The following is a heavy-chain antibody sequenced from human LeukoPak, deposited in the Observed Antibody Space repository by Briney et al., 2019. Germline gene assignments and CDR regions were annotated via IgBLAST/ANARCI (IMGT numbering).Heavy chain of an antibody. V-gene: IGHV3-30*02. J-gene: IGHJ4*02. CDR2: VRYTGSNQ. D-gene: IGHD5-18*01. Sequence: GGSLRLSCAASGFTFSSYGMHWVRQAPGKGLEWVASVRYTGSNQYYTDSVKGRFTISRDNSKDTLYLQMNSLRADDTAVYYCARDSKIQSWLYYFDYWGQGTLVTVSS. CDR3: ARDSKIQSWLYYFDY. CDR1: GFTFSSYG.